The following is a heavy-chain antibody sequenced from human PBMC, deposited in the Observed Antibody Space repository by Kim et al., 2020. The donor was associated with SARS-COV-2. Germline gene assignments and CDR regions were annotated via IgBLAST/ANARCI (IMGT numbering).Heavy chain of an antibody. D-gene: IGHD3-10*01. CDR3: AKDKGYYGSGSYYLPRGMDV. V-gene: IGHV3-23*01. J-gene: IGHJ6*02. CDR1: GFTFSSYA. Sequence: GGSLRLSCAASGFTFSSYAMSWVRQAPGKGLEWVSAISGSGGSTYYADSVKGRFTISRDNSKNTLYLQMNSLRAEDTAVYYCAKDKGYYGSGSYYLPRGMDVWGQGTTVTVSS. CDR2: ISGSGGST.